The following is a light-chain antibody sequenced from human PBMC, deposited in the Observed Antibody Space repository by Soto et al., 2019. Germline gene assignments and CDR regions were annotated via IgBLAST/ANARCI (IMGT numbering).Light chain of an antibody. V-gene: IGLV1-47*01. J-gene: IGLJ2*01. CDR3: AAWDDSLSGGV. CDR1: SSNIGSNY. CDR2: RNN. Sequence: QSVLTQPPSASGTPGQRVTISCSGSSSNIGSNYVYWYQQLPGTAPKLLIYRNNQRPSGVPDRFSGSKSGTSASLAISGLRSEDEPDYYCAAWDDSLSGGVFVGGTKLTAL.